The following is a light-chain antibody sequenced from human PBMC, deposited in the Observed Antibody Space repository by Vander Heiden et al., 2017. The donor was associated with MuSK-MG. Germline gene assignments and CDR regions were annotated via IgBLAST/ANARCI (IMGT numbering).Light chain of an antibody. J-gene: IGKJ1*01. Sequence: DIQMTQSPSTLSASVGDRVTITCRASQSIVSWLAWYQQKPGKAPKLLIYDASTFQSGVPSRFSGTGSGTEFTLTIISLQPDDFATYYCHQDTSYSWTFGPGTKVEIK. CDR2: DAS. CDR1: QSIVSW. CDR3: HQDTSYSWT. V-gene: IGKV1-5*01.